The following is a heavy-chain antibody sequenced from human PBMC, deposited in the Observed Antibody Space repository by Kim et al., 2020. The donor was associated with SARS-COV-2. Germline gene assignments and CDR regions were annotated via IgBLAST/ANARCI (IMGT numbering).Heavy chain of an antibody. CDR1: GGSFSGYY. CDR2: INHSGST. D-gene: IGHD3-10*01. V-gene: IGHV4-34*01. Sequence: SETLSLTCAVYGGSFSGYYWSWIRQPPGKGLEWIGEINHSGSTNYNPSLKSRVTISVDTSKNQFSLKLSSVTAADTAVYYCASLPVGSGSYYSYYGMDV. J-gene: IGHJ6*01. CDR3: ASLPVGSGSYYSYYGMDV.